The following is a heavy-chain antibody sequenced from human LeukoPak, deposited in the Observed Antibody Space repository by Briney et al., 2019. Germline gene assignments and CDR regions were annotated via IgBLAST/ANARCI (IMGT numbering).Heavy chain of an antibody. CDR3: AKDGGGYCSSTSCYGDY. CDR1: GFTFSSYA. J-gene: IGHJ4*02. V-gene: IGHV3-23*01. CDR2: ISGSGGST. Sequence: GGSLRLSCAASGFTFSSYAMSWVRQAPGKGLEWVSAISGSGGSTYYADSVKGRFTISRDNSKNTLYLQMNSLRAEDTAVYYCAKDGGGYCSSTSCYGDYWGQGTLVTVSS. D-gene: IGHD2-2*01.